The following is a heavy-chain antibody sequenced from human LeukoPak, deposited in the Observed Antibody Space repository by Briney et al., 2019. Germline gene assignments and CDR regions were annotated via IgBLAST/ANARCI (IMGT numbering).Heavy chain of an antibody. V-gene: IGHV4-30-2*01. CDR2: IYHSGST. D-gene: IGHD4-11*01. CDR3: ARARYSNYVGAFDI. J-gene: IGHJ3*02. Sequence: SETLSLTCTVSGGSISSGGYYWSWIRQPPGKGLEWIGYIYHSGSTYYNPSLKSRVTISVDRSKNQFSLKLSSVTAADTAVYYCARARYSNYVGAFDIWGQGTMVTVSS. CDR1: GGSISSGGYY.